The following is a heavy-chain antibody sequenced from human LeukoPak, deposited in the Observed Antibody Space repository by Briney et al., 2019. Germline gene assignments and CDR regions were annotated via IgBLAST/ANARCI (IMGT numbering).Heavy chain of an antibody. Sequence: SETLSLTCSVSGDSISSFYWNWIRQSPGKGLEWIGNIHYSGNSNYNPSLKSRVTISIDTSRNQFSLKLSSVTAADTAVYYCARHRRSGPGDYWGQGTLVTVSS. D-gene: IGHD2-15*01. CDR1: GDSISSFY. J-gene: IGHJ4*02. CDR3: ARHRRSGPGDY. CDR2: IHYSGNS. V-gene: IGHV4-59*08.